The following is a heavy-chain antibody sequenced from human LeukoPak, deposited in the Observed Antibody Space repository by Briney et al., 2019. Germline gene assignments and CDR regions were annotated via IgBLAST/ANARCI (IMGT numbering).Heavy chain of an antibody. CDR2: IKNDGAVK. CDR3: ARSGSDFDY. D-gene: IGHD3-3*01. V-gene: IGHV3-7*01. Sequence: QPGGSLTLSCAASGFTFSYHWMTWVRQAPGKGLEWVANIKNDGAVKNYVDSVKGRFTLSRDNAKNSLYLQMNSLRAEDTAVYYCARSGSDFDYWGQGTLVSVSS. J-gene: IGHJ4*02. CDR1: GFTFSYHW.